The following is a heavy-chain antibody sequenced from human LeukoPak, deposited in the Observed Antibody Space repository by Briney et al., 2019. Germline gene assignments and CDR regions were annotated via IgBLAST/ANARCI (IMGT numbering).Heavy chain of an antibody. Sequence: GGSLRLSCAASGFTFSISSMNWVRQAPGKGLEWVSSISSTSSYIYYADSVKGRFTISRDNAKNSLYLQINSLRAEDTAVYYCARDLQGPVVPTAFGYWGQGTLVTVSS. CDR1: GFTFSISS. V-gene: IGHV3-21*01. CDR3: ARDLQGPVVPTAFGY. J-gene: IGHJ4*02. D-gene: IGHD2-2*01. CDR2: ISSTSSYI.